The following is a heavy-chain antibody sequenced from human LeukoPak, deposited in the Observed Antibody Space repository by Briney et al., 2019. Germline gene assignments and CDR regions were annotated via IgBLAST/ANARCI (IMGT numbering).Heavy chain of an antibody. Sequence: SETLSLTCTVSGGSISSSSVYWSWIRQPPGKGLEWIGEINHSGSTNYNPSLKSRVTISVDTSKNQFSLKLSSVTAADTAVYYCARVLYYYDSSGYYRYYYYYYGMDVWGQGTTVTVSS. CDR2: INHSGST. CDR1: GGSISSSSVY. J-gene: IGHJ6*02. D-gene: IGHD3-22*01. V-gene: IGHV4-39*07. CDR3: ARVLYYYDSSGYYRYYYYYYGMDV.